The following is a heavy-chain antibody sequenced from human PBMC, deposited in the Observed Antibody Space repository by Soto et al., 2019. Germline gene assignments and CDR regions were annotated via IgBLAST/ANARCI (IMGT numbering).Heavy chain of an antibody. J-gene: IGHJ6*03. CDR1: GYTFTSYG. V-gene: IGHV1-18*01. CDR3: ARDPDIVVVPAAMRVYYYYYMDV. D-gene: IGHD2-2*01. Sequence: GASVKVCCKASGYTFTSYGISWVRQAPGQGLEWMGWISAYNGNTNYAQKLQGRVTMTTDTSTSTAYMELRSLRSDDTAVYYCARDPDIVVVPAAMRVYYYYYMDVWGKGTTVTVSS. CDR2: ISAYNGNT.